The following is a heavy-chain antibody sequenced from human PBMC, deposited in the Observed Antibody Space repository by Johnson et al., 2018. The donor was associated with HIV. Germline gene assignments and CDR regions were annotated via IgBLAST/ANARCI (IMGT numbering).Heavy chain of an antibody. CDR3: AKDLNVITMIVGSDAFDI. CDR2: IRFDGSNK. V-gene: IGHV3-30*02. D-gene: IGHD3-22*01. Sequence: VQLVESGGGVVQPGGSLRLSCAASGVTISSFGMHWVRQAPGKGLAWVAFIRFDGSNKYYADSVKGRFTFSRDNSKNTLYLQMNSLRAEDTAVYYCAKDLNVITMIVGSDAFDIWGQGTMVTVSS. CDR1: GVTISSFG. J-gene: IGHJ3*02.